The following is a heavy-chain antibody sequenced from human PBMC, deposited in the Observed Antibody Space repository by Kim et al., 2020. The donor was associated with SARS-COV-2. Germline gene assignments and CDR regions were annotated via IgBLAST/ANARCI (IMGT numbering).Heavy chain of an antibody. V-gene: IGHV3-15*01. D-gene: IGHD1-26*01. Sequence: GGSLRLSCAASGFTFSNAWMSWVRQAPGKGLEWVGRIKSKTDGGTTDYAAPVKGRFTISRDDSKNTLYLQMNSLKTEDTAVYYCTTERGGSYYALDYYYYGMDVWGQGTTVTVSS. CDR3: TTERGGSYYALDYYYYGMDV. J-gene: IGHJ6*02. CDR2: IKSKTDGGTT. CDR1: GFTFSNAW.